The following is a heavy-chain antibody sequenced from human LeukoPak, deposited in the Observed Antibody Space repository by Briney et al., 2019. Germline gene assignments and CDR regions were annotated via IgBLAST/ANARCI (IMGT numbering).Heavy chain of an antibody. J-gene: IGHJ4*02. CDR3: AKDWICDY. CDR1: GFTFSNYA. D-gene: IGHD1-1*01. CDR2: ISDRGDKT. Sequence: GGSLRLSCAASGFTFSNYAMTWVRQVPGKWLEWVSAISDRGDKTHYADSVKGRFIISRDNSKNTLSLQMNSLGAGDTAIYYCAKDWICDYWGQGTLVTVSS. V-gene: IGHV3-23*01.